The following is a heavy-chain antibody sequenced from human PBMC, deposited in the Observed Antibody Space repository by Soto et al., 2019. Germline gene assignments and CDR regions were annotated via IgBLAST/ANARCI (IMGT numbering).Heavy chain of an antibody. V-gene: IGHV3-30-3*01. CDR3: ARERSYYYDSSGFDY. CDR2: ISYDGSNK. Sequence: GGSLRLSCAASGFTFSSYAMHWVRQAPGKGLEWVAVISYDGSNKYYADSVKGRFTISRDNSKNTLYLQMNSLRAEDTAVYYCARERSYYYDSSGFDYWGQGTLVTVSS. D-gene: IGHD3-22*01. J-gene: IGHJ4*02. CDR1: GFTFSSYA.